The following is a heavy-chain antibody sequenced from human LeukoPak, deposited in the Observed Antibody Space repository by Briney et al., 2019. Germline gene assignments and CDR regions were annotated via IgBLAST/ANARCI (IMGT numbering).Heavy chain of an antibody. Sequence: PGGSLRLSCAASGFTFSHHWMHWVRQAPGKGLVWASHISSDESSTTYADSVKGRFTISRDNRKNTLYLQMNSLGVEDTAMYYCTRNPDGRNWFDPWGQGTLVTVSS. J-gene: IGHJ5*02. D-gene: IGHD1-14*01. V-gene: IGHV3-74*01. CDR1: GFTFSHHW. CDR2: ISSDESST. CDR3: TRNPDGRNWFDP.